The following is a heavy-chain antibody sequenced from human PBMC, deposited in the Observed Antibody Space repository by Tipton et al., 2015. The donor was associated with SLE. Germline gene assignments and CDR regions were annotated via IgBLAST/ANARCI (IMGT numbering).Heavy chain of an antibody. CDR1: GGSISSGGYY. Sequence: LRLSCTVSGGSISSGGYYWSWIRQPPGKGLEWIGYIYYSGSTNYNPSLKSRVTISVDTSKNQFSLKLSSVTAADTAVYYCAREGGGYDLDYYYYAMDVWGQGTTVTVSS. D-gene: IGHD5-12*01. CDR2: IYYSGST. J-gene: IGHJ6*02. CDR3: AREGGGYDLDYYYYAMDV. V-gene: IGHV4-61*08.